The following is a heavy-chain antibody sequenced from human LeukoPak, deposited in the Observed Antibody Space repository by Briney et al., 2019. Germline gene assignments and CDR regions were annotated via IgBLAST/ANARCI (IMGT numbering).Heavy chain of an antibody. CDR3: ARAHPYRSSSGGY. CDR2: IYHSGYT. J-gene: IGHJ4*02. CDR1: GASLSGSNYY. D-gene: IGHD6-13*01. Sequence: SETLSLTCTVSGASLSGSNYYWSWIRQPPGKGLEWMGYIYHSGYTYYNPSLKSRVTISVDTSKNQFSLKLSSVTAADTAVYYCARAHPYRSSSGGYWGQGTLVTVST. V-gene: IGHV4-30-4*01.